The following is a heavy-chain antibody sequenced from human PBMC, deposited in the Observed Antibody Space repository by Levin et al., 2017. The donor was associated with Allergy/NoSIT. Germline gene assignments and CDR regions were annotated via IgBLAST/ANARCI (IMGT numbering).Heavy chain of an antibody. Sequence: SVKVSCKASGGTFSSYAISWVRQAPGQGLEWMGGIIPIFGTANYAQKFQGRVTITADKSTSTAYMELSSLRSEDTAVYYCARARILLVWDYYYYMDVWGKGTTVTVSS. CDR1: GGTFSSYA. J-gene: IGHJ6*03. CDR2: IIPIFGTA. CDR3: ARARILLVWDYYYYMDV. V-gene: IGHV1-69*06. D-gene: IGHD2-15*01.